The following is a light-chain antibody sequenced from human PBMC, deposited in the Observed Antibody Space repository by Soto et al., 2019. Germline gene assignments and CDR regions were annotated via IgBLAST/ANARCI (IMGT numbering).Light chain of an antibody. Sequence: QSALTQPRSVSGSHGQSVTISCTGTSSDVGGYNYVSRYQQHPGKAPKLMIYDVSKRPSGVPDRFSGSKSGNTASLTISGLQAEDEADCYCCSYAGSYTYVFGTGTKVTVL. CDR3: CSYAGSYTYV. J-gene: IGLJ1*01. CDR1: SSDVGGYNY. V-gene: IGLV2-11*01. CDR2: DVS.